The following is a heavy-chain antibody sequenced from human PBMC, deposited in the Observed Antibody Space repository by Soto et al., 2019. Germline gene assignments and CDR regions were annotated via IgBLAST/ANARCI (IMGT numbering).Heavy chain of an antibody. D-gene: IGHD3-10*01. J-gene: IGHJ4*02. CDR1: GGSISSGGYY. Sequence: PSETLSLTCTVSGGSISSGGYYWSWIRQHPGKGLEWIGYIYYSGSTYYNPSLKSRVTISVDTSKNQFSLKLSSVTAADTAVYYCARDQPTGNYYGSGSYPYCGQGTLVTVSS. CDR2: IYYSGST. CDR3: ARDQPTGNYYGSGSYPY. V-gene: IGHV4-31*03.